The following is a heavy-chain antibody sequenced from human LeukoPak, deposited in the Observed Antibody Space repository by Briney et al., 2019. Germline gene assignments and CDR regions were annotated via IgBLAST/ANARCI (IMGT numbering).Heavy chain of an antibody. V-gene: IGHV4-61*02. CDR2: IYTSGSI. CDR3: ARSDPAYDFWSGYYTSDTNFDY. Sequence: PSQTLSLTCTVSGGSISSGRYYWSWIRQPAGKGLEWIGRIYTSGSINYNSSLKSRVTISLDTSKNQFSLKLSSVTAADTAVYYCARSDPAYDFWSGYYTSDTNFDYWGQGTLVTVSS. J-gene: IGHJ4*02. D-gene: IGHD3-3*01. CDR1: GGSISSGRYY.